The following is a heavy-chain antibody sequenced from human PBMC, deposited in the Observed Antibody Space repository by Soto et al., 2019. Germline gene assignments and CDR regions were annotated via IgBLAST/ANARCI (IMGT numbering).Heavy chain of an antibody. CDR1: GFTFSSHS. Sequence: EVQLLESGGGLVQPGGSLRLSCAASGFTFSSHSMTWVRQAPGKGLEWVSTISTTGGTTYYADSVKGRFPISRDNSKNMLYMQMNSLRPEDTAIFYCARRVWSGYYGDYWGQGTLVAVSS. CDR3: ARRVWSGYYGDY. CDR2: ISTTGGTT. D-gene: IGHD3-3*01. V-gene: IGHV3-23*01. J-gene: IGHJ4*02.